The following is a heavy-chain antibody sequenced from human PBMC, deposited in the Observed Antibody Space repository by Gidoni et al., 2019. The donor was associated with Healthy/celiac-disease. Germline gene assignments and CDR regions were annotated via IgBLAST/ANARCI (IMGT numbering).Heavy chain of an antibody. CDR1: GFTVSSNY. CDR2: IYSGGST. Sequence: EVQLVESGGGLVQPGGSLRLSCAASGFTVSSNYMSWVRQAPGKGLEWVSVIYSGGSTYYADSVKGRFTISRDNAKNTLYLQMNSLRAEDTAVYYWARGYSSSWYTGLSYWGQGTLVTVSS. V-gene: IGHV3-66*01. D-gene: IGHD6-13*01. CDR3: ARGYSSSWYTGLSY. J-gene: IGHJ4*02.